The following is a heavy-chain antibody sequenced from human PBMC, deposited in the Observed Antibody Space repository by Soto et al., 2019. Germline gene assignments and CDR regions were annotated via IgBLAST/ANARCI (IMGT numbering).Heavy chain of an antibody. J-gene: IGHJ6*02. CDR3: ARGAEWELQRDLFYFYGLDV. CDR2: ISSSGGRT. Sequence: GGSLRLSCAASGFTFSSYAMHWVRQAPGKGLECVSAISSSGGRTYYADSVKGRFTISRDNSKNTLYLQLGSLRDEDMAVYYCARGAEWELQRDLFYFYGLDVWGQGTTVTVSS. V-gene: IGHV3-64*02. D-gene: IGHD1-26*01. CDR1: GFTFSSYA.